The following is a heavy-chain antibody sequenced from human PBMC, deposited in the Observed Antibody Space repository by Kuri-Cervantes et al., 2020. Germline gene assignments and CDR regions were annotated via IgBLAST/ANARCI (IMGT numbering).Heavy chain of an antibody. CDR2: IWYDGSNK. J-gene: IGHJ6*02. V-gene: IGHV3-33*01. D-gene: IGHD2-2*01. CDR1: GFTFSSYG. Sequence: SCAASGFTFSSYGMHWVRQAPGKGLEWVAVIWYDGSNKYYADSVKGRFTISRDNSKNTLYLQMNSLRAEDTAVYYCARDAARYCSSTSCYPFPAGDGGMDVWGQGTTVTVSS. CDR3: ARDAARYCSSTSCYPFPAGDGGMDV.